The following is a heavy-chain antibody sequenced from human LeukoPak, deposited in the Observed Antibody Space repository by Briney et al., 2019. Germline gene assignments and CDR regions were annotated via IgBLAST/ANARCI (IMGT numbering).Heavy chain of an antibody. CDR2: IYTSGST. CDR1: GGSISSYY. CDR3: ARGREYYDFWSGYYFDY. Sequence: SETLSLTCTVSGGSISSYYWSWIRQPAGKGLEWIGRIYTSGSTNYNPSLESRVTMSVDTSKNQFSLKLSSVTAADTAVYYCARGREYYDFWSGYYFDYWGQGTLVTVSS. D-gene: IGHD3-3*01. V-gene: IGHV4-4*07. J-gene: IGHJ4*02.